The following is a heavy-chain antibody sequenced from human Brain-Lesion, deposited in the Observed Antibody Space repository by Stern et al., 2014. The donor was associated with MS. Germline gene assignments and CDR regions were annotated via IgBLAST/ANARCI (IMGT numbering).Heavy chain of an antibody. V-gene: IGHV1-2*02. J-gene: IGHJ6*02. CDR3: ARDQRGITIFGVVTDYYYLGMDV. Sequence: QVQLGQSGAEVKKPGASVKVSCKTSGYIFTGYYIHWVRQAPGQGLEWMAWINPNTGGTKYAQKFQGRVTMSRDTSISTAYVELGSLTSDDTAVYYCARDQRGITIFGVVTDYYYLGMDVWGQGTTVTVSS. D-gene: IGHD3-3*01. CDR1: GYIFTGYY. CDR2: INPNTGGT.